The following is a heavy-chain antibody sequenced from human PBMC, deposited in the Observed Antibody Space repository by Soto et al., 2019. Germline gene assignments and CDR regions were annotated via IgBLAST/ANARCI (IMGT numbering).Heavy chain of an antibody. Sequence: GGSLRLSCAASGFTFSNYRMNWVREAPGKGLEWVASISGSGKDTFYRDSVKGRFTISRDNAESSLVLQMNSLTVDDTAVYHCARVHLVRTSSYYCGMDVWGPGTTVTVSS. CDR2: ISGSGKDT. V-gene: IGHV3-21*06. J-gene: IGHJ6*02. D-gene: IGHD6-6*01. CDR3: ARVHLVRTSSYYCGMDV. CDR1: GFTFSNYR.